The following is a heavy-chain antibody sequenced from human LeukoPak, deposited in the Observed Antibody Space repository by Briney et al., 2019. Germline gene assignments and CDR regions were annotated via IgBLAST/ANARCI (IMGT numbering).Heavy chain of an antibody. CDR1: GGSISTYY. D-gene: IGHD3-3*01. CDR2: VYYRGFT. J-gene: IGHJ5*02. CDR3: ARVNYDFWSGYDPTRAPFDP. Sequence: SETLSLTCTVSGGSISTYYWTWIRQPPGKGLEWLGYVYYRGFTNYNPSLKSRVTISVDTPNNQFSLKLSSVTTADTAVYYCARVNYDFWSGYDPTRAPFDPWGQGTLVTVSS. V-gene: IGHV4-59*01.